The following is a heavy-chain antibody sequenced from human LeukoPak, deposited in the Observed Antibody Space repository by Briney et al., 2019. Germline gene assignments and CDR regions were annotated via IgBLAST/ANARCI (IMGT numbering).Heavy chain of an antibody. CDR3: ARDRKSIFGVVNYYYMDV. J-gene: IGHJ6*03. CDR1: GGTFSSYA. Sequence: GASVKVSCKASGGTFSSYAISWVRQAPGQRLEWMGGTIPIFGTANYAQKFQGRVTITTDESTSTAYMELSSLRSEDTAVYYCARDRKSIFGVVNYYYMDVWGKGTTVTVSS. V-gene: IGHV1-69*05. D-gene: IGHD3-3*01. CDR2: TIPIFGTA.